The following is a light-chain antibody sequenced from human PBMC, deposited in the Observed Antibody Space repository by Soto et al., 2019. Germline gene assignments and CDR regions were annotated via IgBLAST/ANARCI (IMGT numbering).Light chain of an antibody. V-gene: IGKV3-20*01. Sequence: DSVLTQSPGPLSLSPGERATLSCRSSQSVSSNYLAWYQQKPGQAPRLLIYGASTRATGIPDRFSGSGSGTDFTPTISRLEPEDSSVYYCQQYGSSPTWTFGQGTKVDIK. CDR3: QQYGSSPTWT. CDR2: GAS. CDR1: QSVSSNY. J-gene: IGKJ1*01.